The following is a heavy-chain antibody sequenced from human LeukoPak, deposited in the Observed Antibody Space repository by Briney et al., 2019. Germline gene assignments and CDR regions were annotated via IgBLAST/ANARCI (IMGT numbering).Heavy chain of an antibody. J-gene: IGHJ6*02. CDR3: ASQESSTSLSSKYYYYYYGMDV. Sequence: PGGSLRLSCAASGFNFRTYSMNWVRQAPGKGLEWVSSISSSSSYIYYADSVKGRFTISRDNAKNSLYLQMNSLRAEDTAVYYCASQESSTSLSSKYYYYYYGMDVWGQGTTVTVSS. CDR2: ISSSSSYI. D-gene: IGHD2-2*01. CDR1: GFNFRTYS. V-gene: IGHV3-21*01.